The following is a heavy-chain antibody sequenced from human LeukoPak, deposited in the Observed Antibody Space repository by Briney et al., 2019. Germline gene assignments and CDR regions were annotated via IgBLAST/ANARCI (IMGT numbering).Heavy chain of an antibody. CDR3: AELGITMIGGV. J-gene: IGHJ6*04. V-gene: IGHV3-74*01. D-gene: IGHD3-10*02. CDR1: GFTFSNYW. Sequence: GGSLRLSCAASGFTFSNYWMHWVRQAPGKGLVWVSRLNSDGSSTNYADSVKGRFTISRDNAKNTLYLQMNSLRDEDTAVFYCAELGITMIGGVWGKGTTVTISS. CDR2: LNSDGSST.